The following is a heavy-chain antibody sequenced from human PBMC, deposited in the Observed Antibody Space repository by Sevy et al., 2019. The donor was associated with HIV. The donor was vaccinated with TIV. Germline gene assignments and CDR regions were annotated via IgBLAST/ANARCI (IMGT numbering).Heavy chain of an antibody. D-gene: IGHD2-15*01. J-gene: IGHJ4*02. CDR1: AITIRDYW. V-gene: IGHV3-7*02. CDR2: INPDGTRI. CDR3: VRAIQLAASY. Sequence: GWSLRLSCEASAITIRDYWMSWVRQAPGKGLEWVANINPDGTRIYYADSVKGRFTISRDHAKTSVFLQMSSLRAEDTAVYYCVRAIQLAASYWGQGTLVTVSS.